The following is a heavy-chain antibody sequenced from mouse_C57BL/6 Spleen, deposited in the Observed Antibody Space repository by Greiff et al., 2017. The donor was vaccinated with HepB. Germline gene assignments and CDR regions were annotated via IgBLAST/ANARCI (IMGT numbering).Heavy chain of an antibody. CDR1: GYTFTSYW. Sequence: QVQLQHPGTELVKPGASVKLSCKASGYTFTSYWMHWVKQRPGQGLEWIGNINPSNGGTNYNEKFKSKATLTVDKSSSTAYMQLSSLTSEDSAVYYCAREGSYYYGSSPYYYAMDYWGQGSSVTVSS. D-gene: IGHD1-1*01. J-gene: IGHJ4*01. CDR3: AREGSYYYGSSPYYYAMDY. V-gene: IGHV1-53*01. CDR2: INPSNGGT.